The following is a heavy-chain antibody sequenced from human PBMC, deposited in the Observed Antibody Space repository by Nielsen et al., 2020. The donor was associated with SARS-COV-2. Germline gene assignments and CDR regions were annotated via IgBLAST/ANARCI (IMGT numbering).Heavy chain of an antibody. CDR1: GFTVSSNY. J-gene: IGHJ4*02. D-gene: IGHD4-17*01. CDR2: IYSGGST. CDR3: ARGLDYGDYYYFDY. Sequence: GESLKISCAASGFTVSSNYMSWVRQAPGKGLEWVSVIYSGGSTYYADSVKGRFTISRDNSKDTLYLQMNSLRAEDTAVYYCARGLDYGDYYYFDYWGQGTLVTVSS. V-gene: IGHV3-53*01.